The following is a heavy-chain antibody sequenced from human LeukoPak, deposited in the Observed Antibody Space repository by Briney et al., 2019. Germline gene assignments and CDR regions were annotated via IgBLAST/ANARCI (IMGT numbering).Heavy chain of an antibody. CDR2: IWFDGSNK. J-gene: IGHJ6*02. Sequence: GGSLRHSRAPSGFTFSSYGMHGVPQAPGKGLERVAVIWFDGSNKYSADSVKGRFTITRDNSKNTLYLQMNSLRAQDTAGYYCARSMQLWADYYYYGMDVWGQGATVTVSS. CDR3: ARSMQLWADYYYYGMDV. D-gene: IGHD5-18*01. CDR1: GFTFSSYG. V-gene: IGHV3-33*01.